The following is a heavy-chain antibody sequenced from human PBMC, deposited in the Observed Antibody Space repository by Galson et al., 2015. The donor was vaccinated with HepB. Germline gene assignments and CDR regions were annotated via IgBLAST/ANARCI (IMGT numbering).Heavy chain of an antibody. CDR2: ISADGSST. D-gene: IGHD4-11*01. Sequence: SLRLSCAASGFTFSTYWMHWVRQVPGKGLVWVSQISADGSSTSYADSVKGRFTISRDNAKNTLYLQMNNLRAEDTAVYYCARGYSSTCVYWGQGTLVTVSS. J-gene: IGHJ4*02. V-gene: IGHV3-74*01. CDR1: GFTFSTYW. CDR3: ARGYSSTCVY.